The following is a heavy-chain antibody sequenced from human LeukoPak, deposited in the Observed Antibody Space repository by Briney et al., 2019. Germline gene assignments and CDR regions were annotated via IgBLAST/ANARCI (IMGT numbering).Heavy chain of an antibody. CDR3: ARDLRRGTFDY. CDR2: IWYDGSNK. V-gene: IGHV3-33*01. CDR1: GFTFSSYG. J-gene: IGHJ4*02. Sequence: GGSLRLSCAASGFTFSSYGMHWVRQAPGKGLEWVAVIWYDGSNKYYADSVKGRFTISRGNSKNTLYLQMNSLRAEDTAVYYCARDLRRGTFDYWGQGTLVTVSS. D-gene: IGHD1-1*01.